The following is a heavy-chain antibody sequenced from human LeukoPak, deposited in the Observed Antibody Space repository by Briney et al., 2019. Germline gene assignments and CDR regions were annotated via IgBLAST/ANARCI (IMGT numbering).Heavy chain of an antibody. CDR2: IKQDGSEI. CDR3: SRSLDY. J-gene: IGHJ4*02. V-gene: IGHV3-7*01. CDR1: GFTFSNYW. Sequence: GGSLRLSCAASGFTFSNYWMDWVRQAPGKGLEWVANIKQDGSEIYYVDSVKGRFTISRDNAKNSLHLQMNSLRAEDTAVYYCSRSLDYWGQGTLVTVSS.